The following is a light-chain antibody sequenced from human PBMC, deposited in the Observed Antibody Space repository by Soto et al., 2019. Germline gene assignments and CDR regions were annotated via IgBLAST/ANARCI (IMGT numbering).Light chain of an antibody. CDR3: HQRNTLPLT. V-gene: IGKV3-11*01. CDR2: DAS. CDR1: QSVSSY. J-gene: IGKJ5*01. Sequence: EIVLTQSPATLSLSPGERATLSCRASQSVSSYLAWYQQKPGQAPRLLIYDASNRATGIPARFSGSGSGTDFTLTISSLEPEDFAVYYCHQRNTLPLTFGQGTRLDIK.